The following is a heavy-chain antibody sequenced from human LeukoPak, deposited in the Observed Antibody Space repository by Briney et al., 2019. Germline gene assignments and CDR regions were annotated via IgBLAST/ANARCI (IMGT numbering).Heavy chain of an antibody. CDR2: ISSRGSAI. CDR1: GFTFSSYE. J-gene: IGHJ5*02. CDR3: AREPCSSVWFDH. Sequence: GGSLRLSCAASGFTFSSYEMNWVRQAPGKGVEWVSYISSRGSAIYYADSVKGRFTIARDNAKNSLYLQMNSLRVEDTAVYFCAREPCSSVWFDHWGQGTLVTVSP. V-gene: IGHV3-48*03. D-gene: IGHD6-13*01.